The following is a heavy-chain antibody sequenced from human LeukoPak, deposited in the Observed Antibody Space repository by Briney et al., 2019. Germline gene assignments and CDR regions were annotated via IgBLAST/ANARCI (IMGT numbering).Heavy chain of an antibody. V-gene: IGHV4-34*01. CDR1: GGSFSGYY. CDR3: ARQRITMVRGVTFDY. CDR2: INHSGST. J-gene: IGHJ4*02. D-gene: IGHD3-10*01. Sequence: SETLSLTCAVYGGSFSGYYWSWIRQPPGKGLEWIGEINHSGSTNYNPSLKSRVTISVDTSKNQFSLKLSSVTAADTAVYYCARQRITMVRGVTFDYWGQGTLVTVSS.